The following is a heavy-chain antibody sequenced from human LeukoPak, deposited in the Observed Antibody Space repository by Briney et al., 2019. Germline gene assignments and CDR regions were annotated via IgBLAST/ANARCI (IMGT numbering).Heavy chain of an antibody. CDR3: ASLKRAYYGSGSYNYYYMDV. V-gene: IGHV1-69*13. J-gene: IGHJ6*03. CDR2: IIPIFGTA. Sequence: GASVKVSCKASGGTFSSYAISWVRQAPGQGLEWMGGIIPIFGTANYAQKFQGRVTITADESTSTAYMELSSLRSEDTAVYYCASLKRAYYGSGSYNYYYMDVWGKGTTVTISS. D-gene: IGHD3-10*01. CDR1: GGTFSSYA.